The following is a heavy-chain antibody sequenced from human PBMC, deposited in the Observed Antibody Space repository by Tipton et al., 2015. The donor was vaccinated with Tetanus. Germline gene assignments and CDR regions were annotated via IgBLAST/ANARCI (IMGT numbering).Heavy chain of an antibody. J-gene: IGHJ6*02. CDR2: ISHTGTTT. CDR3: ARSESRIAPRIPWGMDI. Sequence: LSLTCTVSGGSLRDGDHYWSWIRQPPGKGLEWISYISHTGTTTYYSASVMGRFTVSRDNTKNSLYLEINSLRAEDTAVYYCARSESRIAPRIPWGMDIWGQGTTVTVSS. D-gene: IGHD6-6*01. CDR1: GGSLRDGDHY. V-gene: IGHV3-11*01.